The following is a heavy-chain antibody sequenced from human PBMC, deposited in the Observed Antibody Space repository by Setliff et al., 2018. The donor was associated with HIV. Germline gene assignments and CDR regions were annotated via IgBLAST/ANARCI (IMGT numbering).Heavy chain of an antibody. CDR2: VVPTIHEA. CDR3: ASRRVVPERRAGFDF. Sequence: GASVKVSCKASGVTFNYSFITWVRQAPGQGLEWMGGVVPTIHEATYAQKFQGRVTITADESATTVYMELSSLRSEDTAVYFCASRRVVPERRAGFDFWGQGTLVTVSS. CDR1: GVTFNYSF. D-gene: IGHD2-15*01. J-gene: IGHJ4*02. V-gene: IGHV1-69*13.